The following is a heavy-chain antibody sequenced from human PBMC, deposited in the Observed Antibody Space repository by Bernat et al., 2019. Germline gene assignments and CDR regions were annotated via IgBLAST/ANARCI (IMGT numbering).Heavy chain of an antibody. CDR2: IWYDGSNK. CDR3: AREKTMIVVGDAFDI. CDR1: GFTFSSYG. V-gene: IGHV3-33*01. D-gene: IGHD3-22*01. J-gene: IGHJ3*02. Sequence: QVQLVESGGGVVQPGRSLRLSCAASGFTFSSYGMHWVRQAPGKGLEWVAVIWYDGSNKYYADSVKGRFTISRDNSKNTLYLQMNSLRAEDTALYYCAREKTMIVVGDAFDIWGQGTMVTVSS.